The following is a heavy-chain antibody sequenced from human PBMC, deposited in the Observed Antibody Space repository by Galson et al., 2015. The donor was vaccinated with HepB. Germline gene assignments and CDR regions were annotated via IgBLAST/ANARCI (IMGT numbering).Heavy chain of an antibody. D-gene: IGHD2-15*01. J-gene: IGHJ3*02. CDR3: ASPGDMVPDAFDI. CDR1: GFTVSSNY. CDR2: IYSGGST. V-gene: IGHV3-66*01. Sequence: SLRLSCAASGFTVSSNYMSWVRQAPGKGLEWVSVIYSGGSTYYADSVKGRFTISRDNSKNTLYLQMNSLRAEDTAVYYCASPGDMVPDAFDIWGQGTMVTVSS.